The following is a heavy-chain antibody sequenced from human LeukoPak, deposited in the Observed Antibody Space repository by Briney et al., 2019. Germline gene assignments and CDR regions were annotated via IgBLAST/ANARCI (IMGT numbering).Heavy chain of an antibody. Sequence: ASVKVSCKASGYTFTGYYIHWVRQAPGQGLEWMGWINPNSGGTKYVQKFQDWVTMTRDTSISTAYMELNRLRSDDTAVYYCARGVYDSHFDYWGQGTLVTVSS. CDR1: GYTFTGYY. CDR2: INPNSGGT. J-gene: IGHJ4*02. CDR3: ARGVYDSHFDY. D-gene: IGHD3-22*01. V-gene: IGHV1-2*04.